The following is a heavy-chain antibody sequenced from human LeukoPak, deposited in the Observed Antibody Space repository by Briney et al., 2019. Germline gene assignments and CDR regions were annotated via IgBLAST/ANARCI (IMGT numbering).Heavy chain of an antibody. Sequence: KPSQTLSLTCTVSGGSISSGDYYWSWIRQPPGKGLEWIGYIYYSGSTYYNPSLKSRVTISVDTSKNQFSLKLSSVTAADTAVYYCARDVVVVAATVDAFDIWGQGTMVTVSS. V-gene: IGHV4-30-4*01. D-gene: IGHD2-15*01. J-gene: IGHJ3*02. CDR2: IYYSGST. CDR3: ARDVVVVAATVDAFDI. CDR1: GGSISSGDYY.